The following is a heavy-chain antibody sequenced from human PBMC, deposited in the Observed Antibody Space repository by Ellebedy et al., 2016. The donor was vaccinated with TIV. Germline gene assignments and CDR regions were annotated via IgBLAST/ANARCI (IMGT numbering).Heavy chain of an antibody. Sequence: SETLSLTXTVSGDSISPYYCNWFRQPPGQELEWIGYIYDTGSTNYNPSLRSRVTISVDTSKNQFSLKMNSMTAADTAVYYCATGKGWLPIYWGQGTLVTVSS. J-gene: IGHJ4*02. CDR2: IYDTGST. V-gene: IGHV4-59*01. D-gene: IGHD5-12*01. CDR3: ATGKGWLPIY. CDR1: GDSISPYY.